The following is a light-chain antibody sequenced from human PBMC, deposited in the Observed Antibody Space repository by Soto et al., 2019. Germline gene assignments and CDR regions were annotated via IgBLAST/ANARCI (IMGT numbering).Light chain of an antibody. V-gene: IGLV2-8*01. CDR1: GSDIGAYNY. Sequence: QSVLTQPTSASGSPGQSVTISCTGTGSDIGAYNYVSWYQQYPGKAPKVMIYDVIKRPSGVPDRFSGSKSGNTASLTVSGLRADDEAVYYCSSFVGGDSFDVIFGGGTKVTVL. J-gene: IGLJ2*01. CDR2: DVI. CDR3: SSFVGGDSFDVI.